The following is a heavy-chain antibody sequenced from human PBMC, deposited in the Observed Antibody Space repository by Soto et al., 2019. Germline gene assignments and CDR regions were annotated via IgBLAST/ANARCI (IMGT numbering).Heavy chain of an antibody. Sequence: PGESLKISCKGSGYSFTSYWINWVRQMPGKGLEWMGIIYPGDSDTRYSPSFQGQVTIPADKSIDTAYLQWRSLKASDTAVYYCARHHGSPGSYFGLHVWGQGTTVTISS. CDR2: IYPGDSDT. CDR3: ARHHGSPGSYFGLHV. J-gene: IGHJ6*02. D-gene: IGHD6-13*01. CDR1: GYSFTSYW. V-gene: IGHV5-51*01.